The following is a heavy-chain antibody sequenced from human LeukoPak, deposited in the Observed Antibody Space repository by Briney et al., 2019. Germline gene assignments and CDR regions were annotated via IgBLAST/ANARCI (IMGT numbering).Heavy chain of an antibody. CDR1: GFTFSSYA. D-gene: IGHD6-19*01. V-gene: IGHV3-23*01. J-gene: IGHJ4*02. CDR3: AKRDSSGWYVAAGIDY. CDR2: ISGSGGST. Sequence: GGSLRLSCTASGFTFSSYAMSWVRQAPGKGLECVSSISGSGGSTYYVDSVKGRFTISRDNSKNTLYLQMNSLRGEDTAVYYCAKRDSSGWYVAAGIDYWGQGTLVTVSS.